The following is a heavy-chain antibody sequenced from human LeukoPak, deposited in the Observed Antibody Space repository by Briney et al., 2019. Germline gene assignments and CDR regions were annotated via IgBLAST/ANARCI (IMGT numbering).Heavy chain of an antibody. V-gene: IGHV4-4*07. Sequence: SETLSLTCTVSGGSISGYYWSWIRQPAGKGLEWIGRIYTSGSTNYTPSLKSRVTMSVDTSKNQFSLKLSSVTAPHTAVYYCARESGYDHLFDYWGEGTLVTVSS. CDR2: IYTSGST. J-gene: IGHJ4*02. CDR3: ARESGYDHLFDY. CDR1: GGSISGYY. D-gene: IGHD3-3*01.